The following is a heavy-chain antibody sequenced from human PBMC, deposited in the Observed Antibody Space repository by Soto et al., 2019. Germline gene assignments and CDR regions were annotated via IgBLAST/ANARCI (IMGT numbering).Heavy chain of an antibody. CDR1: GFTFSTYW. D-gene: IGHD3-22*01. CDR2: IKPDGSEK. CDR3: ARGDYYDSSGPFSDAFDI. Sequence: GGSLRLSCAASGFTFSTYWMSWVRQAPGKGLEWVANIKPDGSEKWYVDSVKGRFTISRDNAKNSLYLQMNSLRAEDTAMYYCARGDYYDSSGPFSDAFDIWGQGTMVTVS. J-gene: IGHJ3*02. V-gene: IGHV3-7*04.